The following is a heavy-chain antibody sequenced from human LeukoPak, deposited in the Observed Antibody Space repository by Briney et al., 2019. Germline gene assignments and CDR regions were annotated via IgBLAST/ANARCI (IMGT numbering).Heavy chain of an antibody. CDR2: IYSDGST. V-gene: IGHV3-53*01. CDR1: GLTVRNNF. CDR3: AREKGRGVISPYYY. D-gene: IGHD3-10*01. J-gene: IGHJ4*02. Sequence: PGGSLRLSCAASGLTVRNNFMSWVRQAPGKELEWVSVIYSDGSTYYEDSVKGRFTISRDTSKNTLSLQMNSLRVEDTAVYYCAREKGRGVISPYYYWGQGTRVTVSP.